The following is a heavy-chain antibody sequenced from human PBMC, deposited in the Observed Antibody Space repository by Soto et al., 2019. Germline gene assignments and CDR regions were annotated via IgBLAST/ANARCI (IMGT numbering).Heavy chain of an antibody. CDR2: ISYDGSNK. J-gene: IGHJ6*02. CDR1: GFTFSNYG. Sequence: GSLRLSCAASGFTFSNYGMHWVRQAPGKGLEWVAVISYDGSNKYYADSVKGRFTISRDNSKNTLSLQMNSLRDEDTAVYYCAKDIAQVRGVIIDMDVWGQGTTVTVSS. V-gene: IGHV3-30*18. D-gene: IGHD3-10*01. CDR3: AKDIAQVRGVIIDMDV.